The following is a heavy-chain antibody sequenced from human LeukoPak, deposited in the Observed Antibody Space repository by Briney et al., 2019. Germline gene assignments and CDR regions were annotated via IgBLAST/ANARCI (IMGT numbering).Heavy chain of an antibody. D-gene: IGHD7-27*01. Sequence: SETLSLTCAAYGGSFSGVYWSWIRQPPGKGLEWIGEINQSGSTNYNPSLKSRLTISVDTSKNQFSLKLSSVTAADTAVYYCARGAPPWGYWGQGTLVTVSS. CDR2: INQSGST. V-gene: IGHV4-34*01. CDR3: ARGAPPWGY. CDR1: GGSFSGVY. J-gene: IGHJ4*02.